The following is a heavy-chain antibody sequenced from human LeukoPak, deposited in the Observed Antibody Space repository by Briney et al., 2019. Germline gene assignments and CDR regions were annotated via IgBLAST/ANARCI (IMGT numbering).Heavy chain of an antibody. CDR2: INPNSGGT. Sequence: ASVKVSCKASGYTFTGYYMHWVRQAPGQGLEWMGWINPNSGGTNYAQKFQGRVTMIRDTSISTAYMELSRLRSDDTAVYYCARTGTSQSLNLDYWGQGTLVTVSS. V-gene: IGHV1-2*02. CDR1: GYTFTGYY. J-gene: IGHJ4*02. D-gene: IGHD7-27*01. CDR3: ARTGTSQSLNLDY.